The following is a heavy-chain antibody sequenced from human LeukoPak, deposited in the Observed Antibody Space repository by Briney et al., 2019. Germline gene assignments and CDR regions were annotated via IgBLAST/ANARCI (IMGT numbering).Heavy chain of an antibody. CDR3: ASPIVGATTGGY. V-gene: IGHV3-53*01. CDR2: IYNGGST. J-gene: IGHJ4*02. D-gene: IGHD1-26*01. CDR1: GFTLSSHF. Sequence: GGSLRLSCAASGFTLSSHFMSWVRQAPGKGLEWVSVIYNGGSTYYADSVKGRFTISRDNSKNTLYLQMNSLRAEDTAVYYCASPIVGATTGGYWGQGTLVTVSS.